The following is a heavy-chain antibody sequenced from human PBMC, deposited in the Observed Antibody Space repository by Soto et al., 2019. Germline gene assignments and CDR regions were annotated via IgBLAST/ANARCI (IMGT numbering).Heavy chain of an antibody. CDR1: GFTFSSYA. CDR3: ARDVRVANYYYGMDV. J-gene: IGHJ6*02. CDR2: ISYDGSNK. V-gene: IGHV3-30-3*01. Sequence: QVPLVESGGGVVQPGRSLRLSCAASGFTFSSYAMHWVRQAPGKGLEWVAVISYDGSNKYYADSVKGRFTISRDNSKNTLYLQMNSLRAEDTAVYYCARDVRVANYYYGMDVWGQGTTVTVSS. D-gene: IGHD2-15*01.